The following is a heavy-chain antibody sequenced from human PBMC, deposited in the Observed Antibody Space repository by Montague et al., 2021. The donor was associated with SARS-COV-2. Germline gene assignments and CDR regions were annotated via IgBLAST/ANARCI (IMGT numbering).Heavy chain of an antibody. J-gene: IGHJ3*02. Sequence: SETLSLTCTVSSDSISISSSLSYWGWIRQPPGKGLEWIGSIYRSGYTFYSPSLKSRITMSVDTSKNQFSLGLASVTAADTAVYYCARRGYSNSRLDDAFDIWGQGTMVIVSS. CDR3: ARRGYSNSRLDDAFDI. V-gene: IGHV4-39*01. CDR1: SDSISISSSLSY. D-gene: IGHD6-13*01. CDR2: IYRSGYT.